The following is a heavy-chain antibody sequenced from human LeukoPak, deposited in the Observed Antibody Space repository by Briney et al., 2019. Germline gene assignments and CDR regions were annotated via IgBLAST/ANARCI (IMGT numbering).Heavy chain of an antibody. J-gene: IGHJ2*01. CDR2: INHSGST. Sequence: PSETLSLTCAVYGGSFSGYYWSWIRQPPGKGLEWIGEINHSGSTNYNPSLKSRVTISVDTSENQFSLKLSSVTAADTAVYYCARAGRLGGSGKTRYFDLWGRGTLVTVSS. D-gene: IGHD6-19*01. CDR1: GGSFSGYY. CDR3: ARAGRLGGSGKTRYFDL. V-gene: IGHV4-34*01.